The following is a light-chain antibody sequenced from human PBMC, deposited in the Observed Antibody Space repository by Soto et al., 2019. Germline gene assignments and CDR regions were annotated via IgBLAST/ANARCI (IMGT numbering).Light chain of an antibody. CDR2: EVS. Sequence: QSALTQPPSASGSPGQSVTISCTGSSSDVGGYNYVSWYQQHPGKAPKLMIYEVSKRPSGVPDRLSGSKSGNTASLTVSGLPAEDEADYYCRSYGGSHPVVFGGGTKLTVL. CDR1: SSDVGGYNY. V-gene: IGLV2-8*01. J-gene: IGLJ2*01. CDR3: RSYGGSHPVV.